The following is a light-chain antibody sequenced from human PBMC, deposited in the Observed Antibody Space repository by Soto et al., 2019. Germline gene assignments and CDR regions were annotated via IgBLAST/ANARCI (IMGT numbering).Light chain of an antibody. V-gene: IGKV1-5*03. Sequence: DIPMTQSPSTLSASVGDRVTITCRASQSISSWLAWYQQEPGKAPKILIYKASSLESGVPSRFSGSGSGTEFTLAISSLQPDDFATYYYQQYNSYPTTVGQGTRLEIK. CDR1: QSISSW. J-gene: IGKJ5*01. CDR3: QQYNSYPTT. CDR2: KAS.